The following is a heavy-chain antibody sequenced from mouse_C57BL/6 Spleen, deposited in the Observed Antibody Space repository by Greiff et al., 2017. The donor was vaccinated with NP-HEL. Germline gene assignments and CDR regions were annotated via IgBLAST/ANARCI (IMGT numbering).Heavy chain of an antibody. CDR1: GYTFTSYW. CDR3: ARGGLRYYYAMDY. J-gene: IGHJ4*01. CDR2: IDPSDSYT. Sequence: QVQLQQPGAELVMPGASVKLSCKASGYTFTSYWMHWVKQRPGQGLEWIGEIDPSDSYTNYNQKFKGKSTLTVDKSSSTAYMQLSSLTSDDSAVYYCARGGLRYYYAMDYWGQGTSVTVSS. D-gene: IGHD2-4*01. V-gene: IGHV1-69*01.